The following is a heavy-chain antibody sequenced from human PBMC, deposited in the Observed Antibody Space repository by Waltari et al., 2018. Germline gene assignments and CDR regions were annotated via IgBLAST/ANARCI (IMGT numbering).Heavy chain of an antibody. D-gene: IGHD2-21*02. Sequence: QVQLQESGPGLVKPSETLSLTCTVSGGSISSYYWSWIRQPPGKGLEWIGYIYYSGSTNYNPSLKSRVTISVDTSKNQFSLKLSSVTAADTAVYYCARSPAVMTTVDAFDIWGQGTMVTVSS. V-gene: IGHV4-59*08. CDR2: IYYSGST. CDR3: ARSPAVMTTVDAFDI. J-gene: IGHJ3*02. CDR1: GGSISSYY.